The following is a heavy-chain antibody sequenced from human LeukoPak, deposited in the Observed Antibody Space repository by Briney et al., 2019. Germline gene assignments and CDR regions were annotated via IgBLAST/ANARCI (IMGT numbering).Heavy chain of an antibody. D-gene: IGHD1-26*01. Sequence: PGRSLRLSCAASGFTVSTYAMHWVRQAPGKGLEWVAVISFDGSNKNYADSVKNRFTISRDNSKNTLYVQMNSLRAGDMAVYYCARGIGGTGPDAFDIWGQGTMVTVS. J-gene: IGHJ3*02. CDR3: ARGIGGTGPDAFDI. CDR2: ISFDGSNK. V-gene: IGHV3-30-3*01. CDR1: GFTVSTYA.